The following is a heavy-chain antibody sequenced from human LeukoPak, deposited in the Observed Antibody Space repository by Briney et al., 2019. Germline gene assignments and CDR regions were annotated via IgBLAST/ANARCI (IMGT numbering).Heavy chain of an antibody. CDR3: ARGGGDSSSSQDFDY. J-gene: IGHJ4*02. Sequence: SGTLSLTCTVSGGSISSYYWDWIWQSPGKGLEWIGYIYYSGNTNYNPSLKSRIPISVDTSKNQVSLKLSSVTAADTAVYYCARGGGDSSSSQDFDYWGQGTLVTVPS. CDR2: IYYSGNT. D-gene: IGHD6-13*01. CDR1: GGSISSYY. V-gene: IGHV4-59*01.